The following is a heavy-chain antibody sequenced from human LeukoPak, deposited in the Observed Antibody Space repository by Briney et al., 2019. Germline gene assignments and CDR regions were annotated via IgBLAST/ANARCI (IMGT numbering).Heavy chain of an antibody. Sequence: SETLSLTCAVSGGSISSGGYSWSWLRQPPGKGLEWIGYIYHSGSTYYNPSLKSRVTISVDRSKNQFSLKLSSVTAADTAVYYCARGVLGDFWSGYYSNWFDPWGQGTLVTVSS. CDR1: GGSISSGGYS. D-gene: IGHD3-3*01. V-gene: IGHV4-30-2*01. CDR3: ARGVLGDFWSGYYSNWFDP. J-gene: IGHJ5*02. CDR2: IYHSGST.